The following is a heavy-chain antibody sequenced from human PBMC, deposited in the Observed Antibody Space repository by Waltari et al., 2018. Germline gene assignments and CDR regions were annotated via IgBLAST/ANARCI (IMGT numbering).Heavy chain of an antibody. V-gene: IGHV1-2*02. CDR2: INPNSGGT. J-gene: IGHJ5*02. D-gene: IGHD6-19*01. CDR3: ARASTPIAVADGGDNWFDP. CDR1: GYTFTGYY. Sequence: QVQLVQSGAEVKKPGASVKVSCKASGYTFTGYYMHWVRQAPGQGLEWMGWINPNSGGTNYAQKFQGRVTMTRDTSISTAYMELSRLRSDDTAVYYCARASTPIAVADGGDNWFDPWGQGTLVTVSS.